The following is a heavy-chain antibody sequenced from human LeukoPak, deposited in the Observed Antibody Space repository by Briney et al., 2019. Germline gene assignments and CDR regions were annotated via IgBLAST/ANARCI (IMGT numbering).Heavy chain of an antibody. J-gene: IGHJ4*02. V-gene: IGHV4-31*03. D-gene: IGHD3-22*01. CDR3: ARERSSGYYGDGDYFDY. Sequence: SETLSLTCTVSGGSISSGGYYWSWIRQHPGKGLEWIGYIYYSGSTYYNPSLKSRVTISVDTSKNQFSLKLSSVTAADTAVYYCARERSSGYYGDGDYFDYWGQGTLVTVSS. CDR2: IYYSGST. CDR1: GGSISSGGYY.